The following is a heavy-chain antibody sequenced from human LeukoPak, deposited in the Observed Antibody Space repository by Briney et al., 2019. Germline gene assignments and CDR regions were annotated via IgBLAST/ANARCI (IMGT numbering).Heavy chain of an antibody. D-gene: IGHD2-15*01. V-gene: IGHV3-21*01. CDR2: ISPSSSHT. CDR3: AAYSGLDS. Sequence: PGGSLTLSCAVSGFTLITYSMNWVRQAPGKGLEWVSSISPSSSHTYYADSVKGRFTISRDNAKNSLYLQMNSLRAEDTAVYYCAAYSGLDSWGQGTLVTVSS. CDR1: GFTLITYS. J-gene: IGHJ4*02.